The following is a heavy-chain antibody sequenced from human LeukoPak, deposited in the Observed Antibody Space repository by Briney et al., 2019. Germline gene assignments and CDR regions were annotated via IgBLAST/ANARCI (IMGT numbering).Heavy chain of an antibody. Sequence: SETLSLTCTVSGGSISSYYWSWIRQPPGKGLEWIGYIYYSGSTNYNPSLKSRVTISVDTSKNQFSLKLSSVTAADTAVYYCAKGYYSSSSFFDYWGQGTLVTVSS. CDR1: GGSISSYY. CDR2: IYYSGST. CDR3: AKGYYSSSSFFDY. J-gene: IGHJ4*02. V-gene: IGHV4-59*01. D-gene: IGHD6-6*01.